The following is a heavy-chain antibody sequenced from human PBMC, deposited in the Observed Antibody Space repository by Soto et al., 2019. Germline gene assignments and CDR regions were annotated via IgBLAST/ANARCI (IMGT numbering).Heavy chain of an antibody. CDR2: ISYDGSNK. CDR3: AKDRARLGNYFDY. V-gene: IGHV3-30*18. D-gene: IGHD7-27*01. CDR1: GFTFSSYG. J-gene: IGHJ4*02. Sequence: GGSLRLSCAASGFTFSSYGMHWVRQAPGKGLEWVAVISYDGSNKYYADSVKGRFTISRDNSKNTLYLQMNSLRAEDTAVYYCAKDRARLGNYFDYWGQGTLVTVSS.